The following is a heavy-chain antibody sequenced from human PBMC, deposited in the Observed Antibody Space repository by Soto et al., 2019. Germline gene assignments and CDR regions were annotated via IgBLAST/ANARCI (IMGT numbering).Heavy chain of an antibody. CDR2: IIPIFGTA. V-gene: IGHV1-69*13. CDR1: GGTFSSYA. D-gene: IGHD2-2*01. CDR3: ASSVVVPAAIFPWFDP. Sequence: VASVKVSCKASGGTFSSYAISWVRQAPGQGLEWMGGIIPIFGTANYAQKFQGRVTITADESTSTAYMELSSLRSEDTAVYYCASSVVVPAAIFPWFDPWGQGTLVTVSS. J-gene: IGHJ5*02.